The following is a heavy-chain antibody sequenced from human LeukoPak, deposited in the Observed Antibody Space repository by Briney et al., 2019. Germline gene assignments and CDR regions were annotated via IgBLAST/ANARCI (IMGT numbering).Heavy chain of an antibody. J-gene: IGHJ4*02. CDR1: GGSISSYY. CDR3: ASAAAAADAFDY. V-gene: IGHV4-59*08. Sequence: SETLSLTCTVSGGSISSYYWSWIRQPPGKGLEWIGYIYYSGSTNYNPSLKSRVTISVDTSKNQFSLKLSSVTAADTAVYYCASAAAAADAFDYWGQGTLVTVSS. D-gene: IGHD6-13*01. CDR2: IYYSGST.